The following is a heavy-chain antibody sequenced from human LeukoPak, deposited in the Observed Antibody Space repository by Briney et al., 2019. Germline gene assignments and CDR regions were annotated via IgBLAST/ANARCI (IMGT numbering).Heavy chain of an antibody. V-gene: IGHV5-51*01. D-gene: IGHD3-22*01. CDR3: ARRDTSFEFFDS. CDR1: GYSFTTYW. Sequence: GESLKIPCKGSGYSFTTYWIGWVRQMPGKGLEWMGVICPRDSNVRYSPSFQGQVTISADKSISTAYLQWSSLEASDTAMYYCARRDTSFEFFDSWGQGTLVTVSS. CDR2: ICPRDSNV. J-gene: IGHJ4*02.